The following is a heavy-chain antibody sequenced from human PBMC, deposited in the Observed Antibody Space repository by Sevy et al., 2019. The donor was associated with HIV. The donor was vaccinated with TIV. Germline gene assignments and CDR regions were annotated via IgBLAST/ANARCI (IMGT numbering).Heavy chain of an antibody. CDR1: GFTFSSYE. CDR3: ARVVLGDDYNEK. Sequence: GGSLRLSCAASGFTFSSYEMNWVRQAPGKGLEWVSYISSSGSTIYYTDSVKGRFTSSRDNAKNSLYLQMISLRAADTSVYYCARVVLGDDYNEKWGPGTLVTVSS. CDR2: ISSSGSTI. V-gene: IGHV3-48*03. J-gene: IGHJ4*02. D-gene: IGHD3-10*02.